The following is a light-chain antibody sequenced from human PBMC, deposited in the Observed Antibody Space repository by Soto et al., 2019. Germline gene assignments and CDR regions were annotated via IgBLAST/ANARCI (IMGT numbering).Light chain of an antibody. Sequence: EFVLTQSPGTQSLSPGERTTLSCRASQTVRNNYLAWYQQKPGQAPTLLIYDASNRATGIPDRFSGGGSGTDFTLTISRLEPEDFAVYYCQQFASYPLTFGGGTKVEIK. V-gene: IGKV3-20*01. CDR1: QTVRNNY. J-gene: IGKJ4*01. CDR3: QQFASYPLT. CDR2: DAS.